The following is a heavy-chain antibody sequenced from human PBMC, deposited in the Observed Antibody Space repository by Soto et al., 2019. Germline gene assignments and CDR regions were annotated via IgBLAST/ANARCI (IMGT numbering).Heavy chain of an antibody. D-gene: IGHD6-13*01. CDR3: RRSSRYSTDV. Sequence: QLQLQESGPGLVKPSETLSLTCTVSGGSISSSSYWGWIRQPPGKGLEWIGSIYSTGNTYYNPSLKSRVSISADPSKNQFSLKLTSVTAADTAVYYCRRSSRYSTDVWGQGTTVTVSS. V-gene: IGHV4-39*01. CDR1: GGSISSSSY. J-gene: IGHJ6*02. CDR2: IYSTGNT.